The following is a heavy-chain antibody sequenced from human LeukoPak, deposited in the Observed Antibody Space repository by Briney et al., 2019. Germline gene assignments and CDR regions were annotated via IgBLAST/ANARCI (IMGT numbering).Heavy chain of an antibody. J-gene: IGHJ6*03. CDR3: ARDVGYSSSWYEKIYYYYHYMDV. CDR1: GYTFTGYY. CDR2: INPNSGGT. Sequence: ASVKVSCKASGYTFTGYYMHWVRQAPGQGLEWMGWINPNSGGTNYAQKFQGRVTMTRDTSISTAYMELSRLRSDDTAVYYCARDVGYSSSWYEKIYYYYHYMDVWGKGTTVTVSS. V-gene: IGHV1-2*02. D-gene: IGHD6-13*01.